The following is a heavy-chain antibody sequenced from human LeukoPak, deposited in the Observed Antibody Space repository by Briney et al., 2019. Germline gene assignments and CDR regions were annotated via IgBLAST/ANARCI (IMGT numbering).Heavy chain of an antibody. CDR1: GFTFTNYG. J-gene: IGHJ4*02. Sequence: GRSLRLSCVASGFTFTNYGMSWVRQAPGKGLEWVSAITGSGGSTYYADSVTGRFTISRDNSENTLYLQMNSLRAEDTALYYCAKTKGDYEYWSGYYKYYFDYWGQGALVTVSS. CDR2: ITGSGGST. D-gene: IGHD3-3*01. V-gene: IGHV3-23*01. CDR3: AKTKGDYEYWSGYYKYYFDY.